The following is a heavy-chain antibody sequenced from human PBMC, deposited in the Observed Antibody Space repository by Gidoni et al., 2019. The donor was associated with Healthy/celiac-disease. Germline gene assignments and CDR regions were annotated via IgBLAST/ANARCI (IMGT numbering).Heavy chain of an antibody. J-gene: IGHJ6*02. Sequence: QVQLVQSGAEVKKPGSSVKVSCKASGGTFSSYAISWVRPAPGQGLEWMGGIIPIFGTANYAQKFQGRVTITADESTSTAYMELSSLRSEDTAVYYCARSKGYCSGGSCYTSIYYYGMDVWGQGTTVTVSS. CDR2: IIPIFGTA. V-gene: IGHV1-69*01. CDR3: ARSKGYCSGGSCYTSIYYYGMDV. D-gene: IGHD2-15*01. CDR1: GGTFSSYA.